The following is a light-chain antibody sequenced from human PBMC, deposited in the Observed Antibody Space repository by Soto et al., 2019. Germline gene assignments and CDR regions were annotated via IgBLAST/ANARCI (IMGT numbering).Light chain of an antibody. CDR1: QSVSSSN. V-gene: IGKV3-15*01. CDR2: GAS. Sequence: EIVLTQSPGTLSLSPGERATLSCRASQSVSSSNLAWYQQKPGQAPRLLIYGASTRATGIPARFSGSGSGTEFTLTISSLQSEDFAVYYCQQYKTWPPLTFGGGTKVDI. J-gene: IGKJ4*01. CDR3: QQYKTWPPLT.